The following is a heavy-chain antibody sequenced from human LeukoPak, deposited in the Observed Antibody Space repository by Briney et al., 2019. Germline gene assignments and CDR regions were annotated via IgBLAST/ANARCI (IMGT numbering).Heavy chain of an antibody. Sequence: GGSLRLSCAASGFTFSSYWMHWVRQAPGKGLVWVSRINSDGSSTSYADSVKGRFTISRDNAKNTLYLQMNSLRAEDTAVYYCARGPGDYVWGSYTADYWGQGTLVTVSS. CDR3: ARGPGDYVWGSYTADY. CDR2: INSDGSST. J-gene: IGHJ4*02. CDR1: GFTFSSYW. D-gene: IGHD3-16*01. V-gene: IGHV3-74*01.